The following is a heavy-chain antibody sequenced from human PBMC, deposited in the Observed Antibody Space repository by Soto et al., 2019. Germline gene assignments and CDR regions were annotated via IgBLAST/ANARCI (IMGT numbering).Heavy chain of an antibody. CDR2: IDPSDSHT. D-gene: IGHD3-9*01. V-gene: IGHV5-10-1*01. CDR3: ARHLTGTSYGMDV. Sequence: RDALKLSCKGSGYSLTSYWISCVRQMPGKGLEWMGRIDPSDSHTKYSPSFQGHVTISADKSISTAYLQWSSLKASDTAMYYCARHLTGTSYGMDVWGQGTTVTVSS. CDR1: GYSLTSYW. J-gene: IGHJ6*02.